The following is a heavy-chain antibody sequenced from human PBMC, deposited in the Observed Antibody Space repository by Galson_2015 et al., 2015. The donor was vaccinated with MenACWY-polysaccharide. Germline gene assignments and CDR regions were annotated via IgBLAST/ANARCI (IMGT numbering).Heavy chain of an antibody. V-gene: IGHV3-7*01. CDR3: ARERWVRGVFFAR. Sequence: SLRLSCAASGFTFSNFWMSWVRQAPGKELEWVASIKQDGSEKYLVDSVKGRLTISRDNAENSLFLQMNSLRAEDTAVYYCARERWVRGVFFARWGQGTLVTVSS. CDR1: GFTFSNFW. J-gene: IGHJ4*02. CDR2: IKQDGSEK. D-gene: IGHD3-10*01.